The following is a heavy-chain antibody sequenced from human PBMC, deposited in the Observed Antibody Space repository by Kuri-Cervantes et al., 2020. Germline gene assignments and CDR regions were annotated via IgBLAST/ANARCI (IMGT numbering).Heavy chain of an antibody. CDR2: IYWDDDK. CDR3: AHSGAPVVTFDY. Sequence: SGPTLVKPTETLTLTCTVSGFSLSNARVGVGWIRQPPGKALEWLALIYWDDDKRYSPSLESRLTITKDTSKDQVVLTMTNMDPVDTATYYCAHSGAPVVTFDYWGQGTLVTVSS. V-gene: IGHV2-5*02. J-gene: IGHJ4*02. D-gene: IGHD3-22*01. CDR1: GFSLSNARVG.